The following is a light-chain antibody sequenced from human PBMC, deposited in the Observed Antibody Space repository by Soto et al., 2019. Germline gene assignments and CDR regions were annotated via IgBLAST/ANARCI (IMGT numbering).Light chain of an antibody. Sequence: QSVLTQPRSVSGSPGQSVTISCTGTGSDVGRYKYVSWYQRPPDKVPKLLIYDVTKRPSGVPDRFSGSKSGNTASLTIAGLQAEDEAEYYCWSYAGSSTFVFGTGTKVTVL. CDR2: DVT. CDR1: GSDVGRYKY. CDR3: WSYAGSSTFV. J-gene: IGLJ1*01. V-gene: IGLV2-11*01.